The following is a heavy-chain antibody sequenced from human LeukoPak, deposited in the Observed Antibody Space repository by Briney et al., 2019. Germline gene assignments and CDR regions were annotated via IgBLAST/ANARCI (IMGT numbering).Heavy chain of an antibody. CDR3: ARGASSGWYLSFDY. Sequence: SQTLSLTCTASGGSISSGGYYWSWIRQHPGKGLEWIGYIYYSGSTYYNPSLKSRVTISVDTSKNQFSLKPSSVTAADTAVYYCARGASSGWYLSFDYWGQGTLVTVSS. J-gene: IGHJ4*02. D-gene: IGHD6-19*01. V-gene: IGHV4-31*03. CDR2: IYYSGST. CDR1: GGSISSGGYY.